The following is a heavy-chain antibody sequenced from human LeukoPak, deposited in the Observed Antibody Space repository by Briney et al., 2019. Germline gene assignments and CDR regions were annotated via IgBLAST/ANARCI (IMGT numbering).Heavy chain of an antibody. Sequence: SETPFPTPTVSGGALHSFFWGWFPAPPPEGPGGIGRIYSSGSTNYNPSLKSRVTMSVDTSKNQFSLKLSSVTAADTAVYYCARVLGWAAFDYWGQGTLVTVSS. V-gene: IGHV4-4*07. CDR1: GGALHSFF. CDR3: ARVLGWAAFDY. CDR2: IYSSGST. D-gene: IGHD2-15*01. J-gene: IGHJ4*02.